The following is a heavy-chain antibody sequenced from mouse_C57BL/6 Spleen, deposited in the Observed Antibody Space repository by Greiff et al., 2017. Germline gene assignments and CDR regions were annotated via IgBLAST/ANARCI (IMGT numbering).Heavy chain of an antibody. Sequence: QVQLQQSGAELVMPGASVKLSCKASGYTFTSYWMHWVKQRPGQGLEWIGEIDPSDSYTNYHQKFKGKSTLTVDKSSSTAYMQLSSLTSEDSAVYYSARGLERVGYYYAMDYWGQGTSVTVSS. CDR2: IDPSDSYT. V-gene: IGHV1-69*01. D-gene: IGHD2-10*02. CDR1: GYTFTSYW. CDR3: ARGLERVGYYYAMDY. J-gene: IGHJ4*01.